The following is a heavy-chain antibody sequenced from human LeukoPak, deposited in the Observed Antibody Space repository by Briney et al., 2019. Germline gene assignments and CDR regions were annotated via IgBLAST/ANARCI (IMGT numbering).Heavy chain of an antibody. Sequence: PSETLSLTCTVSGVSISSGDYYWSWIRQPPGKGLEWIGYMYYSGSTYYKPSLKSRVTISLDTSKNQFSLKLSSVTAADTAVYYCARPYYYDSRIDPWGQGTLVTVSS. CDR3: ARPYYYDSRIDP. CDR2: MYYSGST. CDR1: GVSISSGDYY. V-gene: IGHV4-30-4*01. D-gene: IGHD3-22*01. J-gene: IGHJ5*02.